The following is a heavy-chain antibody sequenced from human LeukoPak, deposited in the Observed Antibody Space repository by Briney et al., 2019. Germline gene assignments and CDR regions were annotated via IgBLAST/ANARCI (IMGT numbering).Heavy chain of an antibody. J-gene: IGHJ3*02. Sequence: GQSLKISCKGSGYSFTSYWIGWVRQMPGKGLKWMGIIYPGDSDTSTSPSFQGQVTISADKSISTAYLQCSSLKASDTAMYYCARMMCGGDCYSRGAFDIWGQGTMVTVSS. CDR3: ARMMCGGDCYSRGAFDI. V-gene: IGHV5-51*01. CDR1: GYSFTSYW. CDR2: IYPGDSDT. D-gene: IGHD2-21*02.